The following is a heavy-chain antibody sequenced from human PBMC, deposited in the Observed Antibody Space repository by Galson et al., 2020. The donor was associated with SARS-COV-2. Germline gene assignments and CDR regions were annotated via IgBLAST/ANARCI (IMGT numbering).Heavy chain of an antibody. J-gene: IGHJ4*02. Sequence: SQTLSLTCTVSGGSVSSGHWSWIRPPAGQGLEWIGHVHLSGDIKYNPSLNSRLTMSIDTSNNQCTLRLGSVTAADTAVYYCVKGHSNGCPQCFDYWGLGTLVTVSS. CDR3: VKGHSNGCPQCFDY. CDR1: GGSVSSGH. V-gene: IGHV4-4*07. CDR2: VHLSGDI. D-gene: IGHD2-2*01.